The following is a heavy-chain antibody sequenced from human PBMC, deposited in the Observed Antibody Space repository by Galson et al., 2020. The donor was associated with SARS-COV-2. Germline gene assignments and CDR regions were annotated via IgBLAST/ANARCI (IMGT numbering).Heavy chain of an antibody. D-gene: IGHD1-26*01. CDR3: ARGRVSGGY. J-gene: IGHJ4*02. CDR2: INPSGGNA. V-gene: IGHV1-46*03. Sequence: ASVKVSCKASGYTLSSYYMHWVRQAPGQGLEWMGIINPSGGNASYSHKFQGRITMTRDTSTSTVYMELNSLTSDDTAVYYCARGRVSGGYWGQGTLVIVSS. CDR1: GYTLSSYY.